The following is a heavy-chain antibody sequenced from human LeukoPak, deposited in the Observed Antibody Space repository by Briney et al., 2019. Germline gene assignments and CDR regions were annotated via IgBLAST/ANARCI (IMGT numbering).Heavy chain of an antibody. D-gene: IGHD2/OR15-2a*01. CDR3: AITPGPFDSTKNCPFDY. Sequence: SQTLSLTCTVSGGSISSTNYYWGWIRQPPGKGLEWIASIYYSGSTYYNPSLKSRVTVSVDTSKDQFSLKLSSVTAADTAVYYCAITPGPFDSTKNCPFDYWGQGTLVTVSS. CDR2: IYYSGST. CDR1: GGSISSTNYY. J-gene: IGHJ4*02. V-gene: IGHV4-39*07.